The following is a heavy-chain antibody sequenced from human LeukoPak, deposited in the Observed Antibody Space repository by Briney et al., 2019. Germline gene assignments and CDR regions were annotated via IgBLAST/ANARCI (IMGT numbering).Heavy chain of an antibody. V-gene: IGHV3-11*04. D-gene: IGHD4-11*01. CDR2: ISSSGSTI. CDR3: ARGPRDYTMYYFDY. CDR1: GFTFSDHY. Sequence: GGSLRLSCAASGFTFSDHYMGWIRQAPGKGLEWVSYISSSGSTIYYADSVKGRFTISRDNAKNSLYLQMNSLTAEDTAVYYCARGPRDYTMYYFDYWGQGTLVTVS. J-gene: IGHJ4*02.